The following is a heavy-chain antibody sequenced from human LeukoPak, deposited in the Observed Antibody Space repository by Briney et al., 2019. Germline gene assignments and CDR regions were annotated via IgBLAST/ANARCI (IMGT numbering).Heavy chain of an antibody. V-gene: IGHV3-53*01. CDR2: IYSGGST. Sequence: GGSLRLSCAASGFTVSSNYMSWVRQAPGKGLEWVSVIYSGGSTYYADSVKGRFTISRDNSKNTLYLQMNSLRAEDTAVYYCARIDGPYYYYGMDVWGQGTTVTVSS. CDR3: ARIDGPYYYYGMDV. CDR1: GFTVSSNY. J-gene: IGHJ6*02. D-gene: IGHD3-9*01.